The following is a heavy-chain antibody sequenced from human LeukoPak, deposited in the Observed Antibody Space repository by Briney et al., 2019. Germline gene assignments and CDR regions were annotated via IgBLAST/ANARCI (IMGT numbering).Heavy chain of an antibody. Sequence: EASVKVSCEASGYTFTSYDINWVRQATGQALEWMGWMNPDSGNTGYAQKFQGRVTMTRNTSINTVYMKVSSLRSEDTAVYYCARRVASSGTPLGYWGQGTLVTVSS. J-gene: IGHJ4*02. CDR2: MNPDSGNT. D-gene: IGHD6-19*01. V-gene: IGHV1-8*01. CDR3: ARRVASSGTPLGY. CDR1: GYTFTSYD.